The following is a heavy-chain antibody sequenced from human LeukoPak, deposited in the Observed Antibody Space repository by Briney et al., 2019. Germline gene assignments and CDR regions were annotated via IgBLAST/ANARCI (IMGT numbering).Heavy chain of an antibody. CDR2: ISGSGGST. CDR1: GFTFSSYA. D-gene: IGHD4-17*01. Sequence: LPGGSLRLSCAASGFTFSSYAMSWVRQAPGKGLEWVSAISGSGGSTYYADSVKGRFTISRDNSKNTLYLQMNSLRAEDTAVYYCAKDPYGDYVPFDYWGQGTLVTVSS. CDR3: AKDPYGDYVPFDY. J-gene: IGHJ4*02. V-gene: IGHV3-23*01.